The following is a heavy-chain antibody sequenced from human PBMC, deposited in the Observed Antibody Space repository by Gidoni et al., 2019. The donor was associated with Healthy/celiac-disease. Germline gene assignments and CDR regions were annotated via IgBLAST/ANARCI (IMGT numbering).Heavy chain of an antibody. V-gene: IGHV4-30-2*01. D-gene: IGHD3-9*01. J-gene: IGHJ5*02. CDR1: GGSISSGGYS. CDR2: IYHSGST. CDR3: ARVLILPRGGWFDP. Sequence: QLQLQESGSGLVKPSQTLSLTCAVSGGSISSGGYSWSWIRQPPGKGLEWIGYIYHSGSTYYNPSLKSRVTISVDRSKNQFSLKLSSVTAADTAVYYCARVLILPRGGWFDPWGQGTLVTVSS.